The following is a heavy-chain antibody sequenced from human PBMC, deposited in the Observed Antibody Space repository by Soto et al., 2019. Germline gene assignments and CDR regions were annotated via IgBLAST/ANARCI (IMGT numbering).Heavy chain of an antibody. J-gene: IGHJ3*02. V-gene: IGHV3-48*04. CDR2: ISSSSSTI. Sequence: GGSLRLSCAASGFTFSSYSMSWVRQAPGKGLEWVSSISSSSSTIYYADSVKGRFTISRDNTKNSLYLQMNSLRAEDAVVYCAAKGRRVDAFDIWGQGTMVTVSS. CDR3: AKGRRVDAFDI. CDR1: GFTFSSYS.